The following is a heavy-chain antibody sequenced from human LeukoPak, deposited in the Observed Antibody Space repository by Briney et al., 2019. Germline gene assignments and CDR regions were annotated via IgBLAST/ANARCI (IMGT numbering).Heavy chain of an antibody. CDR2: LSYDDTNE. Sequence: GGALRLSCAASEFIFSRYAMHWVRQAPGKGLEWVAILSYDDTNEYYADSVAGRFTISRDNSKNTLYLQMNSLRPDDTAVYYCARDRRDGNNLAFHFDYWGQGTLVTVSS. V-gene: IGHV3-30*04. J-gene: IGHJ4*02. D-gene: IGHD5-24*01. CDR3: ARDRRDGNNLAFHFDY. CDR1: EFIFSRYA.